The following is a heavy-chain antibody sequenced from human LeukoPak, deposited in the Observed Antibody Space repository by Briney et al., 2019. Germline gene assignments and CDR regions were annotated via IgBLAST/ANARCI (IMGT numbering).Heavy chain of an antibody. CDR1: GFTFSSYA. Sequence: GGSLRLSCAASGFTFSSYAMSWVRQAPGKGLEWVSAISGSGGSTYYADSVKGRFTISRDNAKNSLYLQMNSLRAEDTAVYFCAREGGAYYDSSGNFDYWGQGTLVTVSS. CDR3: AREGGAYYDSSGNFDY. V-gene: IGHV3-23*01. CDR2: ISGSGGST. D-gene: IGHD3-22*01. J-gene: IGHJ4*02.